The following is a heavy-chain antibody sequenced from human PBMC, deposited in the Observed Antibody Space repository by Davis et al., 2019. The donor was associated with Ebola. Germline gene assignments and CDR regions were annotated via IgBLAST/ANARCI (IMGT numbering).Heavy chain of an antibody. Sequence: ASVKVSCKASGYTFTGYYMHWVRQAPGQGLEWMGWINPNSGGTNYAQKFQGRVTMTRDTSVSTAYMELSRLRSDDTAVYYCARDGSYWNWFDPWGQGTLVTVSS. V-gene: IGHV1-2*02. D-gene: IGHD1-26*01. J-gene: IGHJ5*02. CDR1: GYTFTGYY. CDR2: INPNSGGT. CDR3: ARDGSYWNWFDP.